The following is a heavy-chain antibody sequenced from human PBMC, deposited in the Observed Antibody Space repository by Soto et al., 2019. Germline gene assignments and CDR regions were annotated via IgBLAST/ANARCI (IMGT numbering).Heavy chain of an antibody. CDR2: INPNSGGT. CDR3: ARDPNYYGSGSYQQADAFDI. Sequence: ASVKVSCKASGYTFTGYYMHWVRQAPGQGLEWMGWINPNSGGTNYAQKLQGRVTMTTDTSTSTAYMELRSLRSDDTAVYYCARDPNYYGSGSYQQADAFDIWGQGTMVTVSS. J-gene: IGHJ3*02. V-gene: IGHV1-2*02. D-gene: IGHD3-10*01. CDR1: GYTFTGYY.